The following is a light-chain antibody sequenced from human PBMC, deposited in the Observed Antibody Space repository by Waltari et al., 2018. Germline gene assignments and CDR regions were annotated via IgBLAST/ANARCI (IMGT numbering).Light chain of an antibody. V-gene: IGLV2-14*03. CDR2: NVN. CDR1: ISDIGGYNS. Sequence: QSALTQPAYVSGSPGQSITISCTGTISDIGGYNSVSCYRQNPGKAPKLMIYNVNNRPSGISNRFSGSKSGNTASLTISGLQAEDEADYYCSSYTSTNTLSWVFGGGTKLTVL. CDR3: SSYTSTNTLSWV. J-gene: IGLJ3*02.